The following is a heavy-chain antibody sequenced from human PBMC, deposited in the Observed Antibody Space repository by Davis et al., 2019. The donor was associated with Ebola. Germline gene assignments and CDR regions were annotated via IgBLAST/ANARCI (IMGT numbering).Heavy chain of an antibody. J-gene: IGHJ4*02. CDR1: GFTFSSYS. CDR2: ISSSSSTI. D-gene: IGHD3-10*01. V-gene: IGHV3-48*01. Sequence: PGGSLRLSCAASGFTFSSYSMNWVRQAPGKGLEWVSYISSSSSTIYYADSVKGRFTISRDNAKKTLYLQMNSLRAEDTAVYYCAKDMWFGEFFDYWGQGTLVTVSS. CDR3: AKDMWFGEFFDY.